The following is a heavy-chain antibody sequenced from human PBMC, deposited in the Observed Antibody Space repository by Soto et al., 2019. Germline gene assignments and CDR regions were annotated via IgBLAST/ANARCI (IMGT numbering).Heavy chain of an antibody. CDR3: ARGEQYSGRIFDY. CDR1: GDSVSSSSAA. CDR2: TYCRSKWYS. V-gene: IGHV6-1*01. Sequence: SQTLSLTCVISGDSVSSSSAAWNWIRQSPSRGLEWLGRTYCRSKWYSDYAASVESRITVNPDTSKNHFSLQLNSVTPEDTAVYYCARGEQYSGRIFDYWGQGTLVTVSS. D-gene: IGHD1-26*01. J-gene: IGHJ4*02.